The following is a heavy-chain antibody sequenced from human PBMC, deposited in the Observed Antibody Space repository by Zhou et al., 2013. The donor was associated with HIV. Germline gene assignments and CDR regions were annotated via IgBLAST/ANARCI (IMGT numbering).Heavy chain of an antibody. Sequence: QVQLVQSGAEVKKPGASVKVSCKASGYTFTSYDINWVRQATGQGLEWMGWMNPNSGATDYAQTFRGRVTMTRDTSITTVYMELSRLTSDDTAVYYCARDSGYDGIDDYWGQGTLVTVSS. CDR3: ARDSGYDGIDDY. D-gene: IGHD5-12*01. J-gene: IGHJ4*02. V-gene: IGHV1-2*02. CDR1: GYTFTSYD. CDR2: MNPNSGAT.